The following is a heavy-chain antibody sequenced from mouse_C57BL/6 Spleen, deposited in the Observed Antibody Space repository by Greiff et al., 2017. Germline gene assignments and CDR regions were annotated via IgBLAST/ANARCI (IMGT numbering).Heavy chain of an antibody. D-gene: IGHD4-1*02. CDR3: ARHEEDGQLGRDYFDY. Sequence: QVQLQQSGAELVKPGASVKLSCKASGYTFTEYTIHWVKQRSGQGLEWIGWFYPGSGSIKYNEKFKDKATLTADKSSSTVYMELSRLTSEDSAVYFCARHEEDGQLGRDYFDYWGQGTTLTVSS. CDR2: FYPGSGSI. CDR1: GYTFTEYT. J-gene: IGHJ2*01. V-gene: IGHV1-62-2*01.